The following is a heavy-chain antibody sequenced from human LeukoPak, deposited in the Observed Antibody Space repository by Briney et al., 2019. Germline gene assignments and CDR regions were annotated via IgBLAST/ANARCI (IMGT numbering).Heavy chain of an antibody. J-gene: IGHJ3*02. CDR1: GFTFSDYY. V-gene: IGHV3-11*01. D-gene: IGHD4-17*01. CDR2: ISSSGSTI. CDR3: AKDTATHPSDAFDI. Sequence: TGGSLRLSCAASGFTFSDYYMSWIRQALGKGLEWVSYISSSGSTIYYADSVKGRFTISRDNAKNSLYLQMNSLRAEDMALYYCAKDTATHPSDAFDIWGQGTMVTVSS.